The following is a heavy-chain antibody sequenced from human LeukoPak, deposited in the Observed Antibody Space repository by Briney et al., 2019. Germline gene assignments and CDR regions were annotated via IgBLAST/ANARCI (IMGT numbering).Heavy chain of an antibody. V-gene: IGHV4-34*01. D-gene: IGHD1-26*01. Sequence: PSETLSLTCAVYGGSFSGYYWSWIRQPPGKGLEWIGEINHSGSTNYNPSLKSRVTISVDTSKNQFSLKLSSVTAADTAVYYCARRRASIVGARGFDYWGQGTLVTVSS. CDR2: INHSGST. CDR1: GGSFSGYY. CDR3: ARRRASIVGARGFDY. J-gene: IGHJ4*02.